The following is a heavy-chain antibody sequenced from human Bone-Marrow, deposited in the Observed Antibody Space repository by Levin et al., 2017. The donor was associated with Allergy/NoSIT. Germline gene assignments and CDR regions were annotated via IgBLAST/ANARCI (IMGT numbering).Heavy chain of an antibody. J-gene: IGHJ4*02. Sequence: GESLKISCKASGYTFTSYYMHWVRQAPGQGLEWMGIINPSGGSTSYAQKFQGRVTMTRDTSTSTVYMELSSLRSEDTAVYYCARSGADEYSSSGTDYWGQGTLVTVSS. CDR2: INPSGGST. D-gene: IGHD6-6*01. V-gene: IGHV1-46*01. CDR3: ARSGADEYSSSGTDY. CDR1: GYTFTSYY.